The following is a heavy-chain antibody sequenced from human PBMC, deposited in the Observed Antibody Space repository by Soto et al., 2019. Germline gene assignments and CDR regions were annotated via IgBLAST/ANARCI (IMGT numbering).Heavy chain of an antibody. Sequence: LRLSCAASGFTFSSYAMSWVRQAPGKGLEWVSAISGSGGSTYYADSVKGRFTISRDNSKNTLYLQMNSLRAEDTAVYYCAKARVGIAVAGTVAFDIWGQGTMVTVSS. J-gene: IGHJ3*02. D-gene: IGHD6-19*01. CDR3: AKARVGIAVAGTVAFDI. V-gene: IGHV3-23*01. CDR2: ISGSGGST. CDR1: GFTFSSYA.